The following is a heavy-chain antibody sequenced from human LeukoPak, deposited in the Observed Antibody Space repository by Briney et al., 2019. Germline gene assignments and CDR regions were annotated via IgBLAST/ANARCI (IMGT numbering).Heavy chain of an antibody. D-gene: IGHD1-26*01. Sequence: ASVKVSCKVSGYTFTSYGISWVRQAPGQGLEWMGWISAYNGNTNYAQKLQGRVTMTTDTSTSTAYMELRSLRSDDTAVYYCARLPPDYYYYYYMDVWGKGTTVTVSS. CDR2: ISAYNGNT. V-gene: IGHV1-18*01. CDR1: GYTFTSYG. CDR3: ARLPPDYYYYYYMDV. J-gene: IGHJ6*03.